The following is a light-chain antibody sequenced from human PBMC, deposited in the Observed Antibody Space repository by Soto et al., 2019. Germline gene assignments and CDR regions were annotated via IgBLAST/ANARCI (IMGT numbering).Light chain of an antibody. CDR1: QDISGT. J-gene: IGKJ4*01. V-gene: IGKV1-9*01. CDR3: QQLNSYPLS. CDR2: DTH. Sequence: DVKLSQSPSLLSVSLGDGVTITCRASQDISGTLAWYQQKPGRAPKLLIHDTHSLHSGVPTRFSGSRSGTEFTLTISSLQPEDFATYYCQQLNSYPLSFGGGTKVDIK.